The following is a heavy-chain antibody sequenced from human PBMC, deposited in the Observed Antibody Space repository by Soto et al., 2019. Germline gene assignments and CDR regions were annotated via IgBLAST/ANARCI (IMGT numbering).Heavy chain of an antibody. CDR1: GGSISSYY. V-gene: IGHV4-59*01. J-gene: IGHJ5*02. D-gene: IGHD6-6*01. CDR2: IYYSGST. CDR3: AIAGIAAGPLSSGWCDP. Sequence: PSETLSLTCTASGGSISSYYWSWIRQPPGKGLEWIGYIYYSGSTNYNPSLKSRVTISVDTSKNQFSLKLSSVTAADTAVYYCAIAGIAAGPLSSGWCDPWGQGPRGTSPQ.